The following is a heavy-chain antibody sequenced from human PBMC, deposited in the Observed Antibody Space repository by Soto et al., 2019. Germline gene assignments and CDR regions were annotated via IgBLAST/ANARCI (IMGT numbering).Heavy chain of an antibody. CDR2: INGSGGST. CDR1: GFTFSSYA. V-gene: IGHV3-23*01. J-gene: IGHJ5*02. D-gene: IGHD2-2*02. CDR3: AGSEGTRAIVVVPAAIKGGGFDP. Sequence: GGSLRLSCAASGFTFSSYAMSWVRQAPGKGLEWVSAINGSGGSTYYADSVKGRFTISRDTSKNTRYLQMNSVRAEDTAVYYCAGSEGTRAIVVVPAAIKGGGFDPWGQGTLVTFSS.